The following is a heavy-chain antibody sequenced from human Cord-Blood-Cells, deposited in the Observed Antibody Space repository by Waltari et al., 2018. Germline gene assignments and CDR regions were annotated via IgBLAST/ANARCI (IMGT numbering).Heavy chain of an antibody. V-gene: IGHV1-2*02. CDR3: ARTLGNYDAFDI. Sequence: QVPLVQSGAEVKKPGASVKVSCQATGYTITGYDMQWVRQAPGQGLEWMGWINPNSGGTNYAQKFQGRVTMTRDTSISTAYMELSRLRSDDTAVYYCARTLGNYDAFDIWGQGTMVTVSS. CDR1: GYTITGYD. D-gene: IGHD1-7*01. CDR2: INPNSGGT. J-gene: IGHJ3*02.